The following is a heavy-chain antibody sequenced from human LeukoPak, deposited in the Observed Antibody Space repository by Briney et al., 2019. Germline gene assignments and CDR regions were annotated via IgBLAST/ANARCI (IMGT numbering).Heavy chain of an antibody. J-gene: IGHJ4*02. CDR2: ISSSGNTM. Sequence: PGGSLRLSCAASGFSFSSYEMHWVRQAPGKGLEWISYISSSGNTMYYAGSVKGRFTSSRDNAKNSLNLQMNSLRDEDTAVYYCARVVESTTWYPLDYWGQGTQVTVSS. V-gene: IGHV3-48*03. CDR1: GFSFSSYE. D-gene: IGHD6-13*01. CDR3: ARVVESTTWYPLDY.